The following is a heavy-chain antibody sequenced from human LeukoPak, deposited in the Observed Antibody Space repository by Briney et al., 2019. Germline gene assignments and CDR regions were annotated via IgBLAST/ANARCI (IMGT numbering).Heavy chain of an antibody. J-gene: IGHJ3*02. CDR2: IYSGGST. Sequence: GGSLRLSCAASGFTFSSYSMSWVRQAPGKGLEWVSIIYSGGSTFYADSVKGRFTISRDNSKNTLYLQMNSLRAEDTAVYYCARGGSYLSAFDIWGQGTMVTVSS. CDR1: GFTFSSYS. CDR3: ARGGSYLSAFDI. V-gene: IGHV3-53*01. D-gene: IGHD1-26*01.